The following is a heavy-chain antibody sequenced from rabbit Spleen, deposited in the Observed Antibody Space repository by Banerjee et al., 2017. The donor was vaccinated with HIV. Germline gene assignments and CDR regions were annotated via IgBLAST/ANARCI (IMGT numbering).Heavy chain of an antibody. V-gene: IGHV1S7*01. Sequence: QLEESGGRLVQPGGSLTLSCKAYGFTISNYWMNWVRQAPGKGLEWIGIIYPITETTYYANWVNGRFTISSDNAQNTVDLQMNSLTAADTATYFCARSINWANRALNLWGPGTLVTVS. J-gene: IGHJ4*01. CDR2: IYPITETT. CDR1: GFTISNYW. D-gene: IGHD1-1*01. CDR3: ARSINWANRALNL.